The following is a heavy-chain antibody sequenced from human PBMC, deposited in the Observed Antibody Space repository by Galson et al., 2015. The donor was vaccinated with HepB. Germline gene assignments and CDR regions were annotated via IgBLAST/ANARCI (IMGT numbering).Heavy chain of an antibody. CDR1: GITFSRLS. J-gene: IGHJ5*02. CDR2: SIPFFGTS. D-gene: IGHD4-17*01. V-gene: IGHV1-69*13. Sequence: SVKVSCKASGITFSRLSVTWVRQAPGQGLEWMGTSIPFFGTSNYAQRFQGRVAMTADESTTTAYMELSSLRSDDTAVYYCARDNGDYGGPNYYDPWGQGTLVTVSS. CDR3: ARDNGDYGGPNYYDP.